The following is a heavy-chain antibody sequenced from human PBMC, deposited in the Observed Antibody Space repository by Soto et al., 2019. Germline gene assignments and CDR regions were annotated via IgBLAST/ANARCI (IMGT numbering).Heavy chain of an antibody. J-gene: IGHJ4*02. CDR2: IYYSGST. Sequence: QVQLQESGPGLVKPSETLSLTCTVSGGSVSSGSYYWSWIRQPPGKGLEWIGYIYYSGSTNYNPSPKGRVTVSVDTSKSPFSLKLSTVTAADTAVYYCASGVVVAATPFDYWGQGTLVTVSS. V-gene: IGHV4-61*01. D-gene: IGHD2-15*01. CDR3: ASGVVVAATPFDY. CDR1: GGSVSSGSYY.